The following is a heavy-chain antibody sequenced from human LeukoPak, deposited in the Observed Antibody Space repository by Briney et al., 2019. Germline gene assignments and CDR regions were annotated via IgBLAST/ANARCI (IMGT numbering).Heavy chain of an antibody. D-gene: IGHD3-22*01. CDR2: MNPNSGNT. CDR3: ARGVENDYDSSGDDAFDI. Sequence: ASVKVSCKASGYTFTNYDVNWVRQATGQGLEWMGWMNPNSGNTGYTQKFQGRVTITRNTSISTAYMELSSLRSEDTAVYYCARGVENDYDSSGDDAFDIWGQGTMVTVSS. J-gene: IGHJ3*02. CDR1: GYTFTNYD. V-gene: IGHV1-8*03.